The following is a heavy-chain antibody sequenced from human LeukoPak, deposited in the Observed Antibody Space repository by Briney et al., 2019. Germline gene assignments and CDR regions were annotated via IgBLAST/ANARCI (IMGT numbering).Heavy chain of an antibody. Sequence: GGSLRLSCAASGFTVSDTYMNWVRQAPGKGLEWVSVIHSGGRTYYADSAKGRFTISRDSSKNTLYLQMSSLRADDTAVYYCARDIDWGYAWNYWGQGTLVIVSS. V-gene: IGHV3-53*05. J-gene: IGHJ4*02. D-gene: IGHD2-8*01. CDR2: IHSGGRT. CDR1: GFTVSDTY. CDR3: ARDIDWGYAWNY.